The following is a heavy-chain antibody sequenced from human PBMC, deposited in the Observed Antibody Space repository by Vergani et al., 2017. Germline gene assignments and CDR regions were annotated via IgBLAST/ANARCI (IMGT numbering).Heavy chain of an antibody. D-gene: IGHD3-10*01. J-gene: IGHJ4*02. CDR3: AISLWFGELSYYFDY. V-gene: IGHV4-34*01. CDR1: GGSFSGYY. Sequence: QVQLQQWGAGLLKPSETLSLTCAVYGGSFSGYYWSWIRQPPGKGLEWIGEINHSGSTNYNPSLKSRVTISVDTSKNQFSLKLSSVTAADTAVYYGAISLWFGELSYYFDYWGQGTLVTASS. CDR2: INHSGST.